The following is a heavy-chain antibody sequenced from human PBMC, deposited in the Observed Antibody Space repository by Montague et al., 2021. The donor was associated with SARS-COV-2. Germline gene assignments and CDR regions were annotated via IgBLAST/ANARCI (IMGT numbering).Heavy chain of an antibody. D-gene: IGHD3-16*01. Sequence: SETLSLTCTVSGGSISNYYWNWIRQPPGKGLEWIGYIYYSGNSNYNPSLKSRVNISVDTSNNLVSPRLNSVTAADTAVYYCARGPPGGVYYYYGMDVWGQGTTVTVSS. V-gene: IGHV4-59*01. CDR3: ARGPPGGVYYYYGMDV. CDR2: IYYSGNS. J-gene: IGHJ6*02. CDR1: GGSISNYY.